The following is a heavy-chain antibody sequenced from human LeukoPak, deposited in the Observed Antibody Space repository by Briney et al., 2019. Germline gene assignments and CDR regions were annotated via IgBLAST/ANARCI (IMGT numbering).Heavy chain of an antibody. V-gene: IGHV3-7*01. CDR3: AKWGCSGVNCYPFAY. CDR2: IKQDGSEK. J-gene: IGHJ4*02. Sequence: PGGPLRLSWQPSGSTFSSYWWSWVRKAPGRGLKWWANIKQDGSEKYYVDSVKGRFTISRDNAKNSLYLQMNSLRAEDTAVYYCAKWGCSGVNCYPFAYWGQGTLVTVSS. CDR1: GSTFSSYW. D-gene: IGHD2-15*01.